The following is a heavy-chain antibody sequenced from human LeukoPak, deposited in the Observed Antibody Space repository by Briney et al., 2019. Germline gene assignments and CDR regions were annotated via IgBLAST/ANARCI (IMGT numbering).Heavy chain of an antibody. CDR3: AKDLGTTGKYYYGMDV. J-gene: IGHJ6*02. CDR1: GFTFSSYG. V-gene: IGHV3-30*18. D-gene: IGHD1-1*01. CDR2: ISYDGSNK. Sequence: GGSLRLSCAASGFTFSSYGMHWVRQAPGKGLEWVAVISYDGSNKYYADSVKGRFTISRDNSKNTLYLQMNSLRAEDTAVYYCAKDLGTTGKYYYGMDVWGQGTTVTVSS.